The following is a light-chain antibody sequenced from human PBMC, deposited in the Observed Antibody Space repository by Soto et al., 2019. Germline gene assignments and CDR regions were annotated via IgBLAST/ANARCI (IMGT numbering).Light chain of an antibody. J-gene: IGKJ4*01. CDR3: QQLNSSPLT. V-gene: IGKV1-9*01. Sequence: DIQLTQSPSFLSASVGDRVTITCRASQGISSYLAWYQQKPGKAPKLLIYAASTLQSGVPSRFSGSGSGTEFTLTISSLQPEDFATYYCQQLNSSPLTLGGGTKVDTK. CDR1: QGISSY. CDR2: AAS.